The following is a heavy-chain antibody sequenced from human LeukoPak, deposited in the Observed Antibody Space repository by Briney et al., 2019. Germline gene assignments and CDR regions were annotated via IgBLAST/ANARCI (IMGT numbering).Heavy chain of an antibody. CDR2: IYYSGST. V-gene: IGHV4-61*08. CDR3: ARARERDSSSWTIDAFDI. CDR1: GGSISSGGYY. D-gene: IGHD6-13*01. Sequence: SETLSLTCTVSGGSISSGGYYWSWIRQHPGKGLEWIGYIYYSGSTNYNPSLKSRVTISVDTSKNQFSLKLSSVTAADTAVYYCARARERDSSSWTIDAFDIWGQGTMVTVSS. J-gene: IGHJ3*02.